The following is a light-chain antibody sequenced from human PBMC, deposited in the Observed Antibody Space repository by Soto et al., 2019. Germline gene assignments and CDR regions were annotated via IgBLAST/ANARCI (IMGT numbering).Light chain of an antibody. CDR1: QSINTY. CDR2: GAS. J-gene: IGKJ1*01. V-gene: IGKV1-39*01. Sequence: DIQMTQSPSSLSASVGDRVTITCRTIQSINTYLNWYQQKPGKAPKLLIYGASSLQSGVPLRFSGSGSGTDFTLTITTLQPEDFATYYCQESYSFLWGTCGQGTKVEIK. CDR3: QESYSFLWGT.